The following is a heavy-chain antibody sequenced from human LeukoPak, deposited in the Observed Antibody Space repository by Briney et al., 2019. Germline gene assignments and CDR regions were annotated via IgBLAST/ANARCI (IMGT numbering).Heavy chain of an antibody. D-gene: IGHD3-10*02. J-gene: IGHJ6*04. CDR1: GFTFTNYA. Sequence: GGSLRLSCTASGFTFTNYAMSWVRQAPGKGLEWVSYISSSGSTIYYADSVKGRFTISRDNAKNSLYLQMNSLRAEDTAVYYCAELGITMIGGVWGKGTTVTISS. V-gene: IGHV3-48*03. CDR3: AELGITMIGGV. CDR2: ISSSGSTI.